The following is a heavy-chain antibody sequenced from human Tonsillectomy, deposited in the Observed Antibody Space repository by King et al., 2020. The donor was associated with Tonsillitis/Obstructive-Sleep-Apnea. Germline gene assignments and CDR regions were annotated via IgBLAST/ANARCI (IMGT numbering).Heavy chain of an antibody. Sequence: VQLVESGGGLVQPGRSLRLSCAASGFTFDDYAMYWVRQAPGKGLEWVSGISWNSGSICYADSLKGRFTISRDNAKNSMYLQMISLQAEDTALYYCVKDLIIAVSGTPVDALDSWGQGTIVIVSS. CDR3: VKDLIIAVSGTPVDALDS. D-gene: IGHD6-13*01. CDR2: ISWNSGSI. CDR1: GFTFDDYA. V-gene: IGHV3-9*01. J-gene: IGHJ3*02.